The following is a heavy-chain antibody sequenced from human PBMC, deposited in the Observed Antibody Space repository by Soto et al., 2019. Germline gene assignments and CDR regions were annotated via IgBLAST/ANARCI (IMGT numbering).Heavy chain of an antibody. V-gene: IGHV4-59*08. J-gene: IGHJ4*02. CDR3: ARHMLDIVATAPFDY. CDR1: GGSISSYY. D-gene: IGHD5-12*01. Sequence: SETLSLTCTVSGGSISSYYWSWTRQPPGKGLEWIGYIYYSGSTNYNPSLKSRVTISVDTSKNQFSLKLSSVTAADTAVYYCARHMLDIVATAPFDYWGQGTLVTVSS. CDR2: IYYSGST.